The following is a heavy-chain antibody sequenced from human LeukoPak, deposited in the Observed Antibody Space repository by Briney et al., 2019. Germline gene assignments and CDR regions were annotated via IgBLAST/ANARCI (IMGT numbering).Heavy chain of an antibody. CDR2: IIPIFGTA. CDR1: GYTFTSYG. J-gene: IGHJ4*02. V-gene: IGHV1-69*05. Sequence: SVKVSCKASGYTFTSYGISWVRQAPGQGLEWMGRIIPIFGTANYAQKFQGRVTITTDESTSTAYMELSSLRSEDTAVYYCARGLRDGYNYDYFDYWGQGTLVTVSS. D-gene: IGHD5-24*01. CDR3: ARGLRDGYNYDYFDY.